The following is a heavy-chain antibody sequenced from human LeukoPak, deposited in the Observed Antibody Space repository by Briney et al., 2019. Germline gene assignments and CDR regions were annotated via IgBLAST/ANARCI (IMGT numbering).Heavy chain of an antibody. CDR1: GFTFSNYA. D-gene: IGHD3-3*01. CDR2: ISVGAEYI. Sequence: PGGSLRLSCAASGFTFSNYAMSWFRQAPGKGLEWVSTISVGAEYIFYADSVKGRFTISRDDSNNALYLQMHSLRAEDTALYYCASGPPFLKYFEYWGQGTLVTVSS. J-gene: IGHJ4*02. V-gene: IGHV3-23*01. CDR3: ASGPPFLKYFEY.